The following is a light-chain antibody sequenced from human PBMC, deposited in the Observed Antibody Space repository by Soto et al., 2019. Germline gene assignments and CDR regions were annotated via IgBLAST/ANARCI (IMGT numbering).Light chain of an antibody. V-gene: IGKV3-20*01. CDR2: GAS. CDR3: QQYGSSPGT. CDR1: QSVSSSY. Sequence: EIVLTQSPGTLSLSPGERATLSCRASQSVSSSYLACYQQKPGQAPRLLIYGASSRATCIPDRFSGSGSGTDFTLTISRLEPEDFAVYYCQQYGSSPGTFGQGTKVEIK. J-gene: IGKJ1*01.